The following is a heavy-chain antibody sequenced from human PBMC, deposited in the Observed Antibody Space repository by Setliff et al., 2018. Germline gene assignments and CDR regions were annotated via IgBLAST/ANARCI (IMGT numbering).Heavy chain of an antibody. CDR3: ARDGSYYDRGGNRTWFFDL. V-gene: IGHV4-31*03. CDR1: GGSINSGDYF. D-gene: IGHD3-22*01. CDR2: IYYTGST. Sequence: PLSLTCTVSGGSINSGDYFWSWFRQLPGKGLEWIGYIYYTGSTHYNPSLKSRLTMSVDTSKNQFSLNLKSVTAADTAVYFCARDGSYYDRGGNRTWFFDLWGRGTLVTVSS. J-gene: IGHJ2*01.